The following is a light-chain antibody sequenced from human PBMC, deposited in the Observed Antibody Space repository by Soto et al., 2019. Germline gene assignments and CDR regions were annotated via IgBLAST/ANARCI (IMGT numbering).Light chain of an antibody. CDR1: SSDVGSYNL. CDR3: CSYAGSSTPVV. Sequence: QAVVTQPASVSGSPGQSITISCTGTSSDVGSYNLVSWYQQHPGKAPKLMIYEGSKRPSGVSNRFSGSKSGNMASLTISGLQAEDEADYYCCSYAGSSTPVVFGGGTKLTVL. CDR2: EGS. J-gene: IGLJ2*01. V-gene: IGLV2-23*01.